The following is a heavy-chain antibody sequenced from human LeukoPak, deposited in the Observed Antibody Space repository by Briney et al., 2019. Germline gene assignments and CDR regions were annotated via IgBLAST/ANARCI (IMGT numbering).Heavy chain of an antibody. D-gene: IGHD2-8*02. V-gene: IGHV3-23*01. CDR1: GFTLSSYA. Sequence: GGSLRLSCAASGFTLSSYAMSWVRQAPGKGLDWVSAISGSGGSTYYADSVKGRFTISRDNANNSLYLQINSLRVEDTAVYFCASYLYWWSDLGFWGQGTLVTVSS. CDR2: ISGSGGST. CDR3: ASYLYWWSDLGF. J-gene: IGHJ4*02.